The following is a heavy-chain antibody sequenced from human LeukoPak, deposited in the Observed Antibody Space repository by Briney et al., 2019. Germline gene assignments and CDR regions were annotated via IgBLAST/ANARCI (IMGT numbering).Heavy chain of an antibody. CDR1: GYTFTGYY. J-gene: IGHJ3*02. Sequence: ASVKVSCKASGYTFTGYYMHWVRQAPGQGLGWMGWINPNSGGTNYAQKFQGRVTMTRDTSISTAYMELSRLRSDDTAVYYCARGATQLRSAFDIWGQGTMVTVSS. CDR2: INPNSGGT. D-gene: IGHD4-17*01. CDR3: ARGATQLRSAFDI. V-gene: IGHV1-2*02.